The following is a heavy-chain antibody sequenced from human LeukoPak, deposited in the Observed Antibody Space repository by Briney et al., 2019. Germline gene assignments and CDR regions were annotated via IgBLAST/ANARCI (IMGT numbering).Heavy chain of an antibody. CDR1: GFPFSSYA. CDR3: AELGITMIGGV. V-gene: IGHV3-23*01. J-gene: IGHJ6*04. CDR2: ISGSGGST. D-gene: IGHD3-10*02. Sequence: GGSLRLSCAASGFPFSSYAMSWVRQAPGKGLEWVSAISGSGGSTYYVDSVKGRFTISRDNAKNSLYLQMNSLRAEDTAVYYCAELGITMIGGVWGKGTTVTISS.